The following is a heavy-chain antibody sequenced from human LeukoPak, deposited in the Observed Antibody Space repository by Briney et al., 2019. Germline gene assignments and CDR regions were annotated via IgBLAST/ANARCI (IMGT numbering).Heavy chain of an antibody. J-gene: IGHJ5*02. CDR1: GYTFTSYD. CDR2: MNPNSGNT. V-gene: IGHV1-8*01. D-gene: IGHD6-13*01. Sequence: ASVKVSCKASGYTFTSYDINWVRQATGQGLEWMGWMNPNSGNTGYAQKFQGRVTMTRDTSISTAYMELSRLRSDDTAVYYCARRLIAAAGLSFDPWGQGTLVTVSS. CDR3: ARRLIAAAGLSFDP.